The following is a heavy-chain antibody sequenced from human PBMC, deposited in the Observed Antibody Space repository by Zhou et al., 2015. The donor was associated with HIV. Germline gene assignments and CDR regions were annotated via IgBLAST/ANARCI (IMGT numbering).Heavy chain of an antibody. Sequence: VHLVESGGGVVQPGKSLRLSCAASGFISRTYVIHWVRQAPGKGLEWVSSISSSSSYIYYADSVKGRFTISRDNAKNSLYLQMNSLRAEDTAVYYCARDQGDCSSTSCYYYYYYYGMDVWGQGTTVTVSS. J-gene: IGHJ6*02. CDR1: GFISRTYV. CDR3: ARDQGDCSSTSCYYYYYYYGMDV. CDR2: ISSSSSYI. D-gene: IGHD2-2*01. V-gene: IGHV3-21*01.